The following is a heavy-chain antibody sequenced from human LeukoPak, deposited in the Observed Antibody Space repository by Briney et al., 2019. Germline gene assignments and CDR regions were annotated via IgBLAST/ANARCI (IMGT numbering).Heavy chain of an antibody. Sequence: GESLKISCKGPGYSFTSYWISWVRQMPGKGLEWMGRIDPSDSYTNYSPSFQGHVTISADKSISTAYLQWSSLKASDTAMYYCASTYYYDSSGSPENYGMDVWGQGTTVTVSS. D-gene: IGHD3-22*01. CDR3: ASTYYYDSSGSPENYGMDV. J-gene: IGHJ6*02. V-gene: IGHV5-10-1*01. CDR1: GYSFTSYW. CDR2: IDPSDSYT.